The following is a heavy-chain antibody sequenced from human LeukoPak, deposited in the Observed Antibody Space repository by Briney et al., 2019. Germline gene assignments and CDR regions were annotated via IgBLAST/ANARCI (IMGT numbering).Heavy chain of an antibody. CDR3: ARSSHIAAAGTGPYYYYYMDV. CDR2: IYYSGST. V-gene: IGHV4-59*01. CDR1: GGSISSYY. Sequence: SETLSLTCTVSGGSISSYYWSWIRQPPGKGLEWIGYIYYSGSTNYNPSLKSRVTISVDTSKNQFSQKLSSVTAADTAVYYCARSSHIAAAGTGPYYYYYMDVWGKGTTVTVSS. D-gene: IGHD6-13*01. J-gene: IGHJ6*03.